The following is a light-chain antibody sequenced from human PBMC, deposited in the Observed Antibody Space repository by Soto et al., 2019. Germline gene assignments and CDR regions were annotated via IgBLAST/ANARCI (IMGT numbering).Light chain of an antibody. J-gene: IGLJ7*01. CDR1: SSNLGTNT. Sequence: QSVLTQPPSASGTPGQRVTISCSGSSSNLGTNTVNWYQHLPGTAPKLLIYSDNQRPSGVPDRFSASKSDTSASLAISGLQSEDGADYYCAAWDESLDAAVFGGGTQLPVL. CDR3: AAWDESLDAAV. CDR2: SDN. V-gene: IGLV1-44*01.